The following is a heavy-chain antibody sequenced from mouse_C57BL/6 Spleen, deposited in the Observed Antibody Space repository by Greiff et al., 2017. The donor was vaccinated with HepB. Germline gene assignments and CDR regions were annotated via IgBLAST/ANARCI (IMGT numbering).Heavy chain of an antibody. J-gene: IGHJ4*01. Sequence: VQLQQSGPVLVKPGASVKMSCKASGYTFTDYYMNWVKQSHGKSLEWIGVINPYNGGTSYNQKFKGKATLTVDKSSSTAYMELNSLTSEDSAVYYCARREEVYYAMDYWGQGTSVTVSS. V-gene: IGHV1-19*01. CDR1: GYTFTDYY. CDR2: INPYNGGT. CDR3: ARREEVYYAMDY.